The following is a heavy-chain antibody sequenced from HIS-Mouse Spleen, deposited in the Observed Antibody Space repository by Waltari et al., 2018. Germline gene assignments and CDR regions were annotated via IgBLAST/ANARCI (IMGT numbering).Heavy chain of an antibody. Sequence: QLQLQASGPGLVKPSETLSLTCTVSGGPISSSSSYWGWIRQPPGKGLEWIGSIYYSGSTYYNPSIKSRVTISVDTSKNQFSLKLSSVTAADTAVYYCAREIPYSSSWYDWYFDLWGRGTLVTVSS. D-gene: IGHD6-13*01. CDR1: GGPISSSSSY. CDR2: IYYSGST. J-gene: IGHJ2*01. CDR3: AREIPYSSSWYDWYFDL. V-gene: IGHV4-39*07.